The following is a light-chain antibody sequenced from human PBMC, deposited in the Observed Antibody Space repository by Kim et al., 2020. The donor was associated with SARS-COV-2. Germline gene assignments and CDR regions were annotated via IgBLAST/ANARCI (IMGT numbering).Light chain of an antibody. CDR1: QSVSSSY. CDR3: QRYGSSPSPT. J-gene: IGKJ5*01. Sequence: EIVLTQSPGTLSLSPGERATLSCRASQSVSSSYLAWYQQKPGQAPRLLIYGTSSRATGIPDRFSGSGSGTDFTLTISRLEPEDFAVYYCQRYGSSPSPTFGQGTRMEMK. V-gene: IGKV3-20*01. CDR2: GTS.